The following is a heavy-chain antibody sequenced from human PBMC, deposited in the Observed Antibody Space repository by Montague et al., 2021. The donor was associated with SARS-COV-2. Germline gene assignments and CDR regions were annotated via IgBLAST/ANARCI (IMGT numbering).Heavy chain of an antibody. Sequence: SLRLSCAASGFNFEDFAMHWVRQVPGKGLEWVSVISGDGAYTFYADSVKGRFTISRDNNKDSLFLQMNSLTTEDTALYYCAKDMEDGHSSWVSFDYWGQGGMVTVSS. CDR2: ISGDGAYT. D-gene: IGHD6-6*01. J-gene: IGHJ4*02. V-gene: IGHV3-43*02. CDR1: GFNFEDFA. CDR3: AKDMEDGHSSWVSFDY.